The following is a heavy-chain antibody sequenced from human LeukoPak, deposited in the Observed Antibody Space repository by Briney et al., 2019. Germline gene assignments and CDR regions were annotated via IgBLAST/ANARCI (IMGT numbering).Heavy chain of an antibody. CDR2: IYYSGST. D-gene: IGHD6-13*01. Sequence: SQTLSLTCTVSGGSISRGGYYWSWIRQHPGKGLEWIGYIYYSGSTYYNPSLKSRVTISVDTSKNQFSLKLSSVTAADTAVYYCARIAGIAAAGTSYDWFDPWGQGTLVTVSS. J-gene: IGHJ5*02. CDR1: GGSISRGGYY. V-gene: IGHV4-31*03. CDR3: ARIAGIAAAGTSYDWFDP.